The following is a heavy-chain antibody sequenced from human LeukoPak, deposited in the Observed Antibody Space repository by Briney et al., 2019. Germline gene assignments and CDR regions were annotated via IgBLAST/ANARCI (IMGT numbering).Heavy chain of an antibody. CDR3: ARDVALTMVRGVITNWFDP. V-gene: IGHV4-59*12. D-gene: IGHD3-10*01. CDR1: GGSISSYY. CDR2: IYYSGST. J-gene: IGHJ5*02. Sequence: SETLSLTCTVSGGSISSYYWSWLRQPPGKGLEWIGYIYYSGSTNYNPSLKSRVTISVDTSKNQFSLKLSSVTAADTAVYYCARDVALTMVRGVITNWFDPWGQGTLVTVSS.